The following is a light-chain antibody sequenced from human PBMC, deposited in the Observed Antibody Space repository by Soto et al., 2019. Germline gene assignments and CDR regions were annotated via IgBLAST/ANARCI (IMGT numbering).Light chain of an antibody. CDR1: KLGDKY. Sequence: SSELTQPPSVSVSPGQTASITCSGDKLGDKYACWYQQKPGQSPVLVIYQDSKRPSGIPERFSGSNSGNTATLTISGTQAMDEADYYCQACDSSTAVFGTETELTVL. CDR2: QDS. CDR3: QACDSSTAV. J-gene: IGLJ1*01. V-gene: IGLV3-1*01.